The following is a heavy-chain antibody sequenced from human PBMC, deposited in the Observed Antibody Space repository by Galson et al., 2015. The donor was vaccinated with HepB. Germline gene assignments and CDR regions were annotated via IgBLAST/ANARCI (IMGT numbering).Heavy chain of an antibody. CDR2: INSDGSTI. D-gene: IGHD6-13*01. CDR1: GFTFNSYW. V-gene: IGHV3-74*01. J-gene: IGHJ4*02. Sequence: SLRLSCAASGFTFNSYWMHWVRQAAGKGLVWVSRINSDGSTISYADSVKGRFTISRDNAKNTLYLQMNSLTAEDTSVYYCARSIAAAGRYSWGQGTLVTVSS. CDR3: ARSIAAAGRYS.